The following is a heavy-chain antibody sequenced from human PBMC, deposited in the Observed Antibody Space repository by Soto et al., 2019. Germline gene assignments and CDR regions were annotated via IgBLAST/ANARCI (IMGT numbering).Heavy chain of an antibody. CDR1: GFTFSSYS. Sequence: PGGSLRLSCAASGFTFSSYSMNWVRQAPGKGLEWVSYISSSSSTIYYADSVKGRFTISRDNAKNSLYLQMNSLRDKDTAVYYCARIRGGSYGMDVWGQGTTVTVSS. V-gene: IGHV3-48*02. D-gene: IGHD5-12*01. CDR2: ISSSSSTI. J-gene: IGHJ6*02. CDR3: ARIRGGSYGMDV.